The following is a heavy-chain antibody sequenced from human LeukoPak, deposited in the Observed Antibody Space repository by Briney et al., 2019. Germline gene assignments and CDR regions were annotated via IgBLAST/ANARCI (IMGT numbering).Heavy chain of an antibody. CDR1: GYKFTNHW. Sequence: GESLKISCKASGYKFTNHWIGWVRQMPGKGLEWMGIIYPGDSDTRYSPSFQGQVTILVDKSISTAYLQWSSLKASDTAMYYCARPDGDSSDAFDIWGQGTMVTVSS. J-gene: IGHJ3*02. D-gene: IGHD4-17*01. CDR2: IYPGDSDT. CDR3: ARPDGDSSDAFDI. V-gene: IGHV5-51*01.